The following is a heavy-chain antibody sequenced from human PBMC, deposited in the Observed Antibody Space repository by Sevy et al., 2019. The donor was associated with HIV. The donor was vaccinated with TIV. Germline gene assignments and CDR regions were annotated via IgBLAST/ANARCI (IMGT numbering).Heavy chain of an antibody. Sequence: SETLSLTCAVYSGYFSAYYWSWIRQPPGKGLEWIGEINHSGSTNYNPSLKSRVTISLHTSKNQFSLKLTSVTAADTAVYYCARGVTVTTVPYYFDYWGQGTLVTVSS. CDR1: SGYFSAYY. V-gene: IGHV4-34*01. J-gene: IGHJ4*02. CDR2: INHSGST. CDR3: ARGVTVTTVPYYFDY. D-gene: IGHD4-4*01.